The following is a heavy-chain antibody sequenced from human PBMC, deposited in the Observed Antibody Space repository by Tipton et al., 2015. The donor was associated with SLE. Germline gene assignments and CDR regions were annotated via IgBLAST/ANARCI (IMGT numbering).Heavy chain of an antibody. CDR2: IYHSGST. J-gene: IGHJ3*02. D-gene: IGHD1-26*01. CDR1: GYSISSGYY. V-gene: IGHV4-38-2*01. Sequence: TLSLTCAVSGYSISSGYYWGWIRQPPGKGLEWIGNIYHSGSTYYNPPLKSRVTISVDTSKNQFSLKLSSVTAADTAVYYCALTFPGDGRSYVGGLDIWGQGTMVTVSS. CDR3: ALTFPGDGRSYVGGLDI.